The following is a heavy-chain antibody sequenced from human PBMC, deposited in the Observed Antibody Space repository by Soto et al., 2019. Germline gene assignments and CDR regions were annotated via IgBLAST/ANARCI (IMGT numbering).Heavy chain of an antibody. CDR1: GYTFTGYY. D-gene: IGHD1-20*01. Sequence: QVQLVQPGAEVKKPGASVKVSCKASGYTFTGYYMHWVRQAPGQGLEWMGWINPTSGGTNYAQKFQGWVTITRDTTISTAYMELSRLRSDDTAVYYCARVVITGIGDSMDVWGQGTTVTVSS. J-gene: IGHJ6*02. V-gene: IGHV1-2*04. CDR2: INPTSGGT. CDR3: ARVVITGIGDSMDV.